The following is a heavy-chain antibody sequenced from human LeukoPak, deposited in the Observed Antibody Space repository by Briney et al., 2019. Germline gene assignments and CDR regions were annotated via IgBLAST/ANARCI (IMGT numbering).Heavy chain of an antibody. CDR3: ARGPDYGGRLDYFDY. CDR1: GFTFTRHW. J-gene: IGHJ4*02. Sequence: PGGSLRLSCAASGFTFTRHWMGWVRQAPGKGLEWVASVKEDGNQYSVDSVKGRFIISRDNARNSLSLQMSSLRVEDTAIYFCARGPDYGGRLDYFDYWGQGTLVTVSS. D-gene: IGHD4-23*01. V-gene: IGHV3-7*01. CDR2: VKEDGNQ.